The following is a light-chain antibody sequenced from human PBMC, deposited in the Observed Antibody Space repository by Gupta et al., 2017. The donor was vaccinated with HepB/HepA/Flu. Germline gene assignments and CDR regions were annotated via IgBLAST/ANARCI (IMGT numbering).Light chain of an antibody. J-gene: IGKJ4*01. CDR1: QDISNY. Sequence: DIQLPQSPSSLSASVGDRVTITCQASQDISNYLNWYQQKPGKAPKLLIYDASNLETGVPSRFSGSGSGTDFTFTISSLKPEDIATYYCQQYEKLPPPFGGGTKVEIK. CDR3: QQYEKLPPP. CDR2: DAS. V-gene: IGKV1-33*01.